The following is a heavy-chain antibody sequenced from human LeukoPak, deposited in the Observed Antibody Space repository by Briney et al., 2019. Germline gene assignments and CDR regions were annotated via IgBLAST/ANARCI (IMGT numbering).Heavy chain of an antibody. CDR1: GYTFTNYD. J-gene: IGHJ4*02. CDR3: ARGGLDY. CDR2: KNPNIGNS. V-gene: IGHV1-8*01. Sequence: ASLKLSCKASGYTFTNYDINWVRHATRQGLGWIGYKNPNIGNSAYAQKSQGRVTITTDASITTAYMDLSGLRSVDTAQYYCARGGLDYWGEGPLVSVSS.